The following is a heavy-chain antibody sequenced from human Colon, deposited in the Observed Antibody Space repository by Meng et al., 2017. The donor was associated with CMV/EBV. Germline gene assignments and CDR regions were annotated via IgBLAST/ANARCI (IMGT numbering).Heavy chain of an antibody. CDR1: GYFISTDYY. CDR3: TRVSYSKSSYYYYGMDV. V-gene: IGHV4-38-2*02. D-gene: IGHD1-26*01. Sequence: GSLRLSCSVSGYFISTDYYWGWVRQPPGKGLEWIGSIHHTERTYYNPSLKSRATISVDTSKNQFSLNLSSVTAADTAVYYCTRVSYSKSSYYYYGMDVWGQGTTVTV. J-gene: IGHJ6*02. CDR2: IHHTERT.